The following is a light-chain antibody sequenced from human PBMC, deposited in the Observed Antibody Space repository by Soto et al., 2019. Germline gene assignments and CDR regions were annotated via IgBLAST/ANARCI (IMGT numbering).Light chain of an antibody. V-gene: IGKV3-20*01. Sequence: EIVLTQSPGTLSLSPGERATLSCRAIQSVSSSYLAWYQQKPGQAPRLLIYGASSRATGIPDRFSGSGSGTDFTLTISRLEPEDFAVYYCQHYGRGSPIAFGLGTRLEIK. J-gene: IGKJ5*01. CDR1: QSVSSSY. CDR3: QHYGRGSPIA. CDR2: GAS.